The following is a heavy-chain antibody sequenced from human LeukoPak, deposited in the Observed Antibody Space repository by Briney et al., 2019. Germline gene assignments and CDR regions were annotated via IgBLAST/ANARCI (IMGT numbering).Heavy chain of an antibody. D-gene: IGHD3-10*01. CDR2: IYYSGST. CDR3: ARGGYYGSGNDFRFDP. J-gene: IGHJ5*02. Sequence: SESLSLTCTFSGGSISSYYWSWIRQPPGKGLEWIGYIYYSGSTNHKPSLKSRVTISVDTSKNQFSLKLRSVTAADTAVYYCARGGYYGSGNDFRFDPWGQGTLVTVSS. CDR1: GGSISSYY. V-gene: IGHV4-59*01.